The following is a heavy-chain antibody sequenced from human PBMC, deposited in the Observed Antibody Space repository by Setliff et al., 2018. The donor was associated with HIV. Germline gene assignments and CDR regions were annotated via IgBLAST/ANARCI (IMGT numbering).Heavy chain of an antibody. CDR3: ARDRRETHFNYYYGMDV. D-gene: IGHD1-26*01. Sequence: SETLSLTCTVSDDSISSNYWSWIRQSAGKGLEWVGRIYTGGRTNYNPSLKGRVTMSVDTSKNQFSLNLSSVTAADTAVYYCARDRRETHFNYYYGMDVWGRGTTVTVSS. CDR2: IYTGGRT. V-gene: IGHV4-4*07. J-gene: IGHJ6*02. CDR1: DDSISSNY.